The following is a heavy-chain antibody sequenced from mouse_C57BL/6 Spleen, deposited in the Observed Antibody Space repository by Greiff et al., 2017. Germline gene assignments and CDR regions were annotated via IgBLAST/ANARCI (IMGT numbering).Heavy chain of an antibody. D-gene: IGHD1-1*01. J-gene: IGHJ3*01. CDR1: GYTFTDYE. V-gene: IGHV1-15*01. CDR2: IDPETGGT. CDR3: TRDYYDAWFAY. Sequence: VKLMESGAELVRPGASVTLSCKASGYTFTDYEMHWVKQTPVHGLEWIGAIDPETGGTAYNQKFKGKAILTADKSSSTAYMELRSLTSEDSAVYYCTRDYYDAWFAYWGQGILVTVSA.